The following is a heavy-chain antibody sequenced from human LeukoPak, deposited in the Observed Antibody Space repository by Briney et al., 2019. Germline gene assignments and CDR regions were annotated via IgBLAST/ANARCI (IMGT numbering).Heavy chain of an antibody. CDR1: GGSISSYF. V-gene: IGHV4-59*01. CDR2: IYYSGST. Sequence: SETLSLTCTVSGGSISSYFWSWIRQPPGKGLEWIGYIYYSGSTNYNPSLKSRVTISVDTSKNQFSLKLSSVTAADTAVYYCARVRAHSSGYFDYWGQGTLVTVSS. D-gene: IGHD6-25*01. CDR3: ARVRAHSSGYFDY. J-gene: IGHJ4*02.